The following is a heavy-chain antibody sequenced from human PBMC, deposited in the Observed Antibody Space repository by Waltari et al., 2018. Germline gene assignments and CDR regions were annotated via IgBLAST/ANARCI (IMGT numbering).Heavy chain of an antibody. CDR2: IYYSGST. D-gene: IGHD7-27*01. V-gene: IGHV4-39*01. Sequence: QLQLQESGPGLVKPSETLSLTRTVSGGSISSSSYYWGWIRQPPGKGLEWIGSIYYSGSTYYNPSLKSRVTISVDTSKNQFSLKLSSVTAADTAVYYCANWGSYYYYYMDVWGKGTTVTVSS. CDR3: ANWGSYYYYYMDV. J-gene: IGHJ6*03. CDR1: GGSISSSSYY.